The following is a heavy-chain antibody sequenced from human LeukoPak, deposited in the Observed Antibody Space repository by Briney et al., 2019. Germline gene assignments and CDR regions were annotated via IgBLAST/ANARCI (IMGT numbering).Heavy chain of an antibody. Sequence: ASVKVSCKASGYTFTSYYIHWVRQPPGQGLEWMRWINPDSGGTNYAQQFQGRVTMTRDTSISTVYMDLSRLRSDDTVMYYCVREARAGNWFDPWGQGTLVIVSS. J-gene: IGHJ5*02. CDR3: VREARAGNWFDP. V-gene: IGHV1-2*02. CDR1: GYTFTSYY. CDR2: INPDSGGT.